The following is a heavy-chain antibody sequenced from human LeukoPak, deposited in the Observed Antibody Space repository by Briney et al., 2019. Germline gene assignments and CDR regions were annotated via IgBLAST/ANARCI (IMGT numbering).Heavy chain of an antibody. CDR3: AKGGFGQLEVSH. D-gene: IGHD6-6*01. V-gene: IGHV3-23*01. J-gene: IGHJ4*02. Sequence: PGGSLRLSCAASGFTFSSYAMSWVRQAPGEGREWGSAISGSGGSTYYADSVKGRFTISRDNSTNTLYLQMNSLRAEDTAVYYCAKGGFGQLEVSHWGQGTLVTVSS. CDR2: ISGSGGST. CDR1: GFTFSSYA.